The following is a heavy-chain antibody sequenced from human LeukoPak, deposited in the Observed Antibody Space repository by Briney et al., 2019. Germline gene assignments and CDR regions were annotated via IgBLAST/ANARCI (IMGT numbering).Heavy chain of an antibody. D-gene: IGHD4-17*01. Sequence: GASVKVSCKASGGTFSSYAISWVRQAPGQGLEWMGRIIPILGIANYAQKFQGRVTITADKSTSTAYMELSSLRSEDTAVYYCARAPVYGDYGAFDIWGQGTMVTVSS. V-gene: IGHV1-69*04. J-gene: IGHJ3*02. CDR3: ARAPVYGDYGAFDI. CDR2: IIPILGIA. CDR1: GGTFSSYA.